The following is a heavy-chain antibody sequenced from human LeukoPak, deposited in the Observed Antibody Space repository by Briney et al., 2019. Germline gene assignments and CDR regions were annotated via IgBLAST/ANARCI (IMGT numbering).Heavy chain of an antibody. J-gene: IGHJ4*02. Sequence: SETLSLTCAVYGGSFSGYYWSWIRQPPGKGLEWIGEINHSGSTIYNPSLKSRVTISLDTSKNQFSLEVKSVTVADTAVYYCARGDYGSGACFDSWGRGTLVTVSS. CDR2: INHSGST. CDR3: ARGDYGSGACFDS. V-gene: IGHV4-34*01. D-gene: IGHD3-10*01. CDR1: GGSFSGYY.